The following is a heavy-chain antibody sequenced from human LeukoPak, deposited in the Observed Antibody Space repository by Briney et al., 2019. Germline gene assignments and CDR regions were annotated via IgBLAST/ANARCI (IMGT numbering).Heavy chain of an antibody. J-gene: IGHJ5*01. CDR1: GFTFSNFA. Sequence: GGSLRLSCAASGFTFSNFAMHWFRQAPGKGLEWVAVVSYDGSNEYHAASVKGRFTISRDNSGGRLHLQMNSLRPEDTAVYYCAKGAGVELLIELDSWGQGALVTVSS. D-gene: IGHD1-26*01. CDR3: AKGAGVELLIELDS. CDR2: VSYDGSNE. V-gene: IGHV3-30*01.